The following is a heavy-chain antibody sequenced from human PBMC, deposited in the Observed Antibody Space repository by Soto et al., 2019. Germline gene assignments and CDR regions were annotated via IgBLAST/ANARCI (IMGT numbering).Heavy chain of an antibody. V-gene: IGHV3-23*01. D-gene: IGHD5-18*01. CDR3: ATRDTSIVIRYYYGMDV. CDR1: GFRFSSHD. Sequence: PGGSLRLSCAASGFRFSSHDMSWVRQAPGKGLEWVSAISGSGGSTYYADSVKGRFTISRDNSENTLYLQMNSLRAEDTAVYYCATRDTSIVIRYYYGMDVWGQGTTVTVSS. J-gene: IGHJ6*02. CDR2: ISGSGGST.